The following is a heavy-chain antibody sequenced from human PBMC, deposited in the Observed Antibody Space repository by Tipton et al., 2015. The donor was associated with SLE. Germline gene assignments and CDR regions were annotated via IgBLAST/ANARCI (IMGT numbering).Heavy chain of an antibody. V-gene: IGHV4-34*01. CDR1: GGSFSGHY. D-gene: IGHD1-26*01. J-gene: IGHJ4*02. CDR2: INHSGST. CDR3: ARTAGSHRNYYFDS. Sequence: LRLSCAVYGGSFSGHYWSWIRQPPGKGLEWIGEINHSGSTNYNPSLKSRVTISIDTSNNHFSLRLSSVTAADTAVYYCARTAGSHRNYYFDSWGQGTLVTVSS.